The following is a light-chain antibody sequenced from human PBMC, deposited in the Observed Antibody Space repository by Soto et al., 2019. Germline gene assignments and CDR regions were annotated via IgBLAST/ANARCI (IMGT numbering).Light chain of an antibody. V-gene: IGLV2-14*01. CDR2: DVS. CDR3: SSYTSSSTNYV. CDR1: SSDVGGYNY. Sequence: QSALTQPASVSGSPGQSITTSCTGTSSDVGGYNYVSWYQQHPGKAPKLMIYDVSNRPSGVSTRFSGSKSGNTASLTISGLQAEDEADYYCSSYTSSSTNYVFGTGTKVTVL. J-gene: IGLJ1*01.